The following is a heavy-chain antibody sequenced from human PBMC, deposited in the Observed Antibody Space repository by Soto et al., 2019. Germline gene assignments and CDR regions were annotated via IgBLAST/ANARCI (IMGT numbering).Heavy chain of an antibody. CDR3: AFYYDGTGYYPRYSMDV. CDR2: IYHSGST. J-gene: IGHJ6*02. D-gene: IGHD3-22*01. V-gene: IGHV4-4*02. Sequence: QVHLQESGPGLVKPSGTLSLTCAVSGGSISSSNWWNWVRQPPGKGLEWIGEIYHSGSTNYNPSLKSRVSISVDKAKNQFSLKVSSVTGADTDVYYCAFYYDGTGYYPRYSMDVWGQGTTVTVSS. CDR1: GGSISSSNW.